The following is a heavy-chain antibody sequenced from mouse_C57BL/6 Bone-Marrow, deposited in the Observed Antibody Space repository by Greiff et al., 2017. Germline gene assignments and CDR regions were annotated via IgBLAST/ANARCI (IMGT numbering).Heavy chain of an antibody. CDR3: ARNYYGSSWNWYFDV. CDR1: GYTFTSYW. D-gene: IGHD1-1*01. Sequence: VQLQQPGAELVRPGTSVKLSCKASGYTFTSYWMHWVKQRPGQGLEWIGVIDPSDSYTNYNQKFKGKATLTVDTSSSTAYMQLSSLTSEDSAVYYCARNYYGSSWNWYFDVWGTGTTVTGSS. CDR2: IDPSDSYT. V-gene: IGHV1-59*01. J-gene: IGHJ1*03.